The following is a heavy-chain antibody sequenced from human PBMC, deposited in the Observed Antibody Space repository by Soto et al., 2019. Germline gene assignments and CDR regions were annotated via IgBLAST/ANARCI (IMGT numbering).Heavy chain of an antibody. Sequence: EVQLVESGGGLVKPGGSLRLSCAASGFTFSNAWMSWVRQAPGKGLEWVGRIKSKTDGGTTDYAAPVKGGFTISRDDSKNTLYLQMNSLKTEDTAVYYCTTRIRGDYGDYRTFDYWGQGTLVTVSS. V-gene: IGHV3-15*01. CDR1: GFTFSNAW. J-gene: IGHJ4*02. CDR2: IKSKTDGGTT. D-gene: IGHD4-17*01. CDR3: TTRIRGDYGDYRTFDY.